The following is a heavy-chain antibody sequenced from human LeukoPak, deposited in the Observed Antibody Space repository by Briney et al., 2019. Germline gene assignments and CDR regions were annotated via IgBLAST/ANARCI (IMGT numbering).Heavy chain of an antibody. V-gene: IGHV4-38-2*02. CDR2: IYHSGRT. D-gene: IGHD6-19*01. J-gene: IGHJ6*03. Sequence: SETLSLTCTVSGYSISSGYYWGWIRQPPGKGLEWIGSIYHSGRTFYNPSLKSRVTISVDTSKNQFSLKLTSVTAADTAVYYCARTVDSSGWYPYYYMDVWGKGTTVTVSS. CDR1: GYSISSGYY. CDR3: ARTVDSSGWYPYYYMDV.